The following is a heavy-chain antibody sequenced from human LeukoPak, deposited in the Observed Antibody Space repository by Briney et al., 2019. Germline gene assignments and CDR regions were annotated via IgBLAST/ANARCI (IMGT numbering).Heavy chain of an antibody. V-gene: IGHV3-11*01. CDR2: ISSSGSTI. Sequence: GGSLRLSCAASGFTLSDYYMSWIRQAPGKGLEWVSYISSSGSTIYYADSVKGRFTISRDNAKNSLYLQMNSLRAEDTAVYYCARGLGSPGYYYYYMDVWGKGTTVTVSS. D-gene: IGHD1-14*01. CDR1: GFTLSDYY. CDR3: ARGLGSPGYYYYYMDV. J-gene: IGHJ6*03.